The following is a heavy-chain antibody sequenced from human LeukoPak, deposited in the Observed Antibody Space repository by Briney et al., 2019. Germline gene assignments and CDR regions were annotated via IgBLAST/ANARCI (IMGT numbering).Heavy chain of an antibody. D-gene: IGHD5-24*01. CDR3: AKEFIAGDGHVDCDS. CDR2: ITSSGATT. CDR1: GFTISTYA. J-gene: IGHJ4*02. Sequence: GGSLRLSCAASGFTISTYAMTWVRQAPGKGLEWVSSITSSGATTYYADSVKGRFTISRDISKNTLYLQMNSLTAEDSAVYYCAKEFIAGDGHVDCDSWGQGTLVTVSS. V-gene: IGHV3-23*01.